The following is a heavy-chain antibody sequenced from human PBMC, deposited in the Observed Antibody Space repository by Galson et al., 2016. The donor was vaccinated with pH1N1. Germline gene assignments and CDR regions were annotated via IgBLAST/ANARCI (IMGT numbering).Heavy chain of an antibody. CDR1: GFAFSSYD. D-gene: IGHD4-23*01. J-gene: IGHJ3*02. CDR2: IWYDGSNE. CDR3: ARPFYGGKYWGAAFNI. Sequence: SLRLSCAAAGFAFSSYDMHWVRQAPGKGLEWVAAIWYDGSNEYYGDSVKGRLTISRDKSKSTLYLKMNSLRDEETAVYSCARPFYGGKYWGAAFNIWGQGTMVTVSS. V-gene: IGHV3-33*01.